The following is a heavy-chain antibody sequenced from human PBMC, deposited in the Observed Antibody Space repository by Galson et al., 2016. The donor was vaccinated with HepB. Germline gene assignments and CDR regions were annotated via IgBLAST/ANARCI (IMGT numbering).Heavy chain of an antibody. CDR3: AREEPYYYDSSGYPEY. J-gene: IGHJ4*02. CDR1: GFSFSSYG. V-gene: IGHV3-33*01. CDR2: IWYDGSNK. Sequence: SLRLSCAASGFSFSSYGMHWVRQAPGKGLEWVAVIWYDGSNKYYADSVKGRFTISRDNSKNTRYLQMNSLRAEDTAVYYCAREEPYYYDSSGYPEYWGQGTLVTVSS. D-gene: IGHD3-22*01.